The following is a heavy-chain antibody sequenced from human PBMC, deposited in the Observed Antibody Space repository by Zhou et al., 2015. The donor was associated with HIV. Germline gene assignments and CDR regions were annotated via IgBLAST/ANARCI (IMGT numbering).Heavy chain of an antibody. CDR1: GGTFSSYA. CDR3: ARDRWVVGSGSYQNWFDP. J-gene: IGHJ5*02. D-gene: IGHD3-10*01. V-gene: IGHV1-69*01. Sequence: QVQLVQSGAEVKKPGSSVKVSCKASGGTFSSYAISWVRQAPGQGLEWMGGIIPIFGTANYAQKFQGRVTITADESTSTAYMELSSLRSEDTAVYYCARDRWVVGSGSYQNWFDPWGQGTLVTVSS. CDR2: IIPIFGTA.